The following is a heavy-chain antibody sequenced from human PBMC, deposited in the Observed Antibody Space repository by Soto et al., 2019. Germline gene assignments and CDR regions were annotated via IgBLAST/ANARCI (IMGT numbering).Heavy chain of an antibody. CDR3: ARHRSSSGGDI. CDR1: GYSFTSYW. V-gene: IGHV5-10-1*01. D-gene: IGHD6-19*01. J-gene: IGHJ3*02. Sequence: GESLKISCKGSGYSFTSYWISWVRQMPGKGLEWMGRIDPRASYTKYSPSFQGHVTISADKSISTAYLQWSRLKASDTALYYCARHRSSSGGDIWGQGTMVNVSS. CDR2: IDPRASYT.